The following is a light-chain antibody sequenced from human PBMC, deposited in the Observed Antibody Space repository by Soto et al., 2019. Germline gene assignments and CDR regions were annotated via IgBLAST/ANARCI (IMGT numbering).Light chain of an antibody. CDR1: QDITKY. Sequence: DIQLTQSPSFLSASIGDRVSLSCRASQDITKYLAWFHQKPGRAPKLLIYSASTVHVGVPARFRGGGSGTECTLTINSLQAEECATHDCQQVDRPPLTWGGGTTVEIK. J-gene: IGKJ4*01. CDR3: QQVDRPPLT. CDR2: SAS. V-gene: IGKV1-9*01.